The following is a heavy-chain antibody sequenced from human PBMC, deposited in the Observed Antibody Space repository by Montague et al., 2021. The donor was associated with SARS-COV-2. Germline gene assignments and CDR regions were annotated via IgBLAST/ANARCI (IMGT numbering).Heavy chain of an antibody. CDR2: ISHTEST. CDR3: ARSVRFAYGLDV. D-gene: IGHD3-16*01. Sequence: SDTLSLTCTVSSGSISNYYWSWIRQPPGKGPEWIGFISHTESTNYNPSLESRVSISIDTSKSQFSLRVRSVTAADTAVYYCARSVRFAYGLDVWGQGTTVTISS. J-gene: IGHJ6*02. CDR1: SGSISNYY. V-gene: IGHV4-59*08.